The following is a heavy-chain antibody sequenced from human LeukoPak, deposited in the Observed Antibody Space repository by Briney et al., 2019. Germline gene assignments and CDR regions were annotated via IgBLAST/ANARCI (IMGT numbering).Heavy chain of an antibody. CDR3: ARELSTDIIVVVPAAISAFDI. CDR2: IRNKDNGHTT. CDR1: GFTFSDHY. D-gene: IGHD2-2*01. Sequence: PGGSLRLSCAASGFTFSDHYMDWVRQAPGKGLEWVGRIRNKDNGHTTEYAASVKGRFTISRDDSKNSLYLQMNSLKTEDTAVYYCARELSTDIIVVVPAAISAFDIWGQGTMVTVSS. V-gene: IGHV3-72*01. J-gene: IGHJ3*02.